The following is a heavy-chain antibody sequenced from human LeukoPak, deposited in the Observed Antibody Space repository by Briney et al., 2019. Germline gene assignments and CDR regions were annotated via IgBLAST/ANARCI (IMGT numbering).Heavy chain of an antibody. CDR2: IKQDGSEK. V-gene: IGHV3-7*03. D-gene: IGHD3-22*01. Sequence: GGSLRLSCAASGFTFSSYWMSWVRQAPGKGLEWVANIKQDGSEKYYVDSVKGRFTISRDNAKNSLYLQMNSLRAEDTAVYYCAKETGTMTPDAFDIWGQGTMVTVSS. J-gene: IGHJ3*02. CDR3: AKETGTMTPDAFDI. CDR1: GFTFSSYW.